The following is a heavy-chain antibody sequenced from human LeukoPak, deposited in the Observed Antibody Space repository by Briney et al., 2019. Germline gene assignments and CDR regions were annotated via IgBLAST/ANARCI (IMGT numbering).Heavy chain of an antibody. CDR1: GFTFSSYE. CDR3: AREKLPGIAASGVGGVAFDI. D-gene: IGHD6-13*01. CDR2: ISSSGSTI. Sequence: GGSLRLSCAASGFTFSSYEMNWVRQAPGKGLEWVSYISSSGSTIYYADSVKGRFTISRDNAKNSLYLQMNSLRAEDTAVYYSAREKLPGIAASGVGGVAFDIWGQGTMVTVSS. V-gene: IGHV3-48*03. J-gene: IGHJ3*02.